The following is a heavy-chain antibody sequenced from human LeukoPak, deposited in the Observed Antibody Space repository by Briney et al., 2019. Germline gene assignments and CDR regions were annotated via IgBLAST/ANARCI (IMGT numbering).Heavy chain of an antibody. CDR3: ARDQIGIGVDTFDY. CDR1: GFTFSTYE. V-gene: IGHV3-48*03. D-gene: IGHD3-3*01. Sequence: QPGGSLRLSCAASGFTFSTYEMNWVRQAPGTGLEWASYISSSGSTIYYADSVTGRFTISRDNAKNSLYLQMNSLRDEDSAVYYCARDQIGIGVDTFDYWGQGTLVTVSS. J-gene: IGHJ4*02. CDR2: ISSSGSTI.